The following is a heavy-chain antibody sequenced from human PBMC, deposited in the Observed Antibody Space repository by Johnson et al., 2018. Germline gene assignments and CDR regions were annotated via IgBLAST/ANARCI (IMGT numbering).Heavy chain of an antibody. Sequence: LQLVESGGGLVKPGGSLRLSCAASGFTFSSYSMNWVRQAPGKGLEWVSSISSSGSTIYYADSVKGRFTISRDNAKNSLYRQMNSLRDEDTAVYYCARLSGNRYDYYGMDVWGQGTTVTVSS. D-gene: IGHD4-23*01. J-gene: IGHJ6*02. CDR1: GFTFSSYS. CDR2: ISSSGSTI. CDR3: ARLSGNRYDYYGMDV. V-gene: IGHV3-21*04.